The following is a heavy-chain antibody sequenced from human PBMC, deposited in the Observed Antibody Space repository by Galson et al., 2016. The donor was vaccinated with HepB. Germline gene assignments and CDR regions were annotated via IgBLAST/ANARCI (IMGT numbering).Heavy chain of an antibody. J-gene: IGHJ4*02. CDR2: ISGSGGIT. Sequence: SLRLSCAASGFSVSGHAMSWVRQGPGKGLDWVSYISGSGGITYYGDSVRGRFTISRDDSKNTLFLQMNSLRAEDTAVYYCAKVRSYSNGFYGLDHWGRGTLVTVSS. CDR3: AKVRSYSNGFYGLDH. V-gene: IGHV3-23*01. CDR1: GFSVSGHA. D-gene: IGHD6-19*01.